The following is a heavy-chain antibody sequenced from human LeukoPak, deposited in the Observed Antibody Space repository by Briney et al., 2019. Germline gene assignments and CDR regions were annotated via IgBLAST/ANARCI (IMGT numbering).Heavy chain of an antibody. CDR2: INK. D-gene: IGHD2-15*01. Sequence: PGGSLRLSCAASGFTFSNYAMHWVRQAPGKGLEWVAFINKYYADSVKGRFTISRDDFKNTLYLQMNSLSAEDAAVYYCAKAPVTTCRGAFCYPFDYWGLGTLVTVSS. V-gene: IGHV3-30*02. CDR3: AKAPVTTCRGAFCYPFDY. J-gene: IGHJ4*02. CDR1: GFTFSNYA.